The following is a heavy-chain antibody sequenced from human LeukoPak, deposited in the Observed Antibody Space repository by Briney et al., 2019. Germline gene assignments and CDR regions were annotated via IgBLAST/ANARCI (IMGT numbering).Heavy chain of an antibody. CDR1: GFTLGDYT. D-gene: IGHD1-14*01. J-gene: IGHJ4*02. V-gene: IGHV3-49*03. CDR2: IRSKAYSGKT. Sequence: GGSLRLSCTASGFTLGDYTMNWFRQAPGKGLEWVAFIRSKAYSGKTEYAASVKGRFTISRDDSNSSAYLEMKSLKTEDTGVYHCTRDSRYTTEGFDYWGQGTLVTVSS. CDR3: TRDSRYTTEGFDY.